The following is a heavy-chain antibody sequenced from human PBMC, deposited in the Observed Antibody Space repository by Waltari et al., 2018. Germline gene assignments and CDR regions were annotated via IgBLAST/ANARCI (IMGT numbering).Heavy chain of an antibody. V-gene: IGHV4-30-4*08. J-gene: IGHJ3*02. CDR2: FYYSGST. D-gene: IGHD3-9*01. CDR1: GGSISSGDYY. Sequence: QVQLQESGPGLVKPSQTLSLTCTVSGGSISSGDYYWSWIRQPPGKGLEWIGYFYYSGSTSYTPALKSRVTIAVDTSKNQFSLKLSSVTAADTAVYYCARDAPNGRYFDWLSPGFDAFDIWGQGTMVTVSS. CDR3: ARDAPNGRYFDWLSPGFDAFDI.